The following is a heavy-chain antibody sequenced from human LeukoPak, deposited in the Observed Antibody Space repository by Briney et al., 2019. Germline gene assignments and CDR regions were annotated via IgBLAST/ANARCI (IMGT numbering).Heavy chain of an antibody. V-gene: IGHV1-2*02. J-gene: IGHJ4*02. Sequence: ASVKVSCKASGNTSTSYYFHWVRQAPGQGLEWMGWINPDSGGPGYAETFKGRVTLTRDSTISTVYMEMSSLRSDDTAIYYCVRDRNDFWSGFLYWGQGTLVTVSS. CDR3: VRDRNDFWSGFLY. D-gene: IGHD3-3*01. CDR1: GNTSTSYY. CDR2: INPDSGGP.